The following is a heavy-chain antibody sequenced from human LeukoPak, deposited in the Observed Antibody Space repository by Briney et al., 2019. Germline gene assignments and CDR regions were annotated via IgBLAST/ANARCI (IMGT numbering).Heavy chain of an antibody. Sequence: GGSLRLTCAASGFTFSSYWMSWVRQAPGKGLEWVANIKQDGSEKYYVDSVKGRFTISRDNAKNSLYLQMNSLRAEDTAVYYCAREKAAAGYYFDYWGQGTLVTVSS. D-gene: IGHD6-13*01. J-gene: IGHJ4*02. CDR2: IKQDGSEK. CDR3: AREKAAAGYYFDY. V-gene: IGHV3-7*03. CDR1: GFTFSSYW.